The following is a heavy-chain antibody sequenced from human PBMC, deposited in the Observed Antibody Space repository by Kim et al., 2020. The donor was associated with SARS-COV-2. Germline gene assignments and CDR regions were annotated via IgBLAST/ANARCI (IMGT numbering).Heavy chain of an antibody. V-gene: IGHV1-46*01. J-gene: IGHJ6*02. CDR2: INPSGGST. CDR3: AAGYCTNGVCSFGMDV. CDR1: GYTFTSYY. D-gene: IGHD2-8*01. Sequence: ASVKVSCKASGYTFTSYYMYWVRQAPGQGLEWMGIINPSGGSTSYAQKFQGRVTMTRDTSTSTVYMELSSLRSEDTAVYYCAAGYCTNGVCSFGMDVWGQGTTVTVSS.